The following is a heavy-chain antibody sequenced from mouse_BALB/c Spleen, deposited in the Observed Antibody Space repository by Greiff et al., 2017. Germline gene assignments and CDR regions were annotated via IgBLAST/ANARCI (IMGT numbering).Heavy chain of an antibody. V-gene: IGHV1S81*02. CDR3: ERSGRDGYYEDWFAY. D-gene: IGHD2-3*01. J-gene: IGHJ3*01. Sequence: QVQLQQPGAELVKPGASVKLSCKASGYTFTSYWMHWVKQRPGQGLEWIGEINPSNGRTNYNEKFKSKATLTVDKSSSTAYMQLSSLTSEDSAVYYCERSGRDGYYEDWFAYWGQGTLVTVSA. CDR2: INPSNGRT. CDR1: GYTFTSYW.